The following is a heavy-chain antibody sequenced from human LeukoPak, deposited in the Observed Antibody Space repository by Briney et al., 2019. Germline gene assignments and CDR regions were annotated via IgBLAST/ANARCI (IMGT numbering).Heavy chain of an antibody. D-gene: IGHD5-18*01. CDR2: IYYSGST. CDR1: GGSISSGGYY. J-gene: IGHJ4*02. CDR3: AGRVTGYSSGYVY. Sequence: SETLSLTCTVSGGSISSGGYYWSWIRQHPGKGLEWIGYIYYSGSTYYNPSLKSRVTISVDTSKNQFSLKLSSVTAEDTAVYYCAGRVTGYSSGYVYWGQGTLVTVSS. V-gene: IGHV4-31*03.